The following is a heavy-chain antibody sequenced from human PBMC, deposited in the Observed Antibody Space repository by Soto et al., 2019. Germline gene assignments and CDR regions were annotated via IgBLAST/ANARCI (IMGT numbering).Heavy chain of an antibody. J-gene: IGHJ4*02. Sequence: EVQLVESGGGLVKPGGSLRLSCAASGFSVATYNMNWVRQAPGKGLEWVSSITTSTSSNVYYADSVKGRFTISRDSAKNSLYQQMNSLRAEDTALYFCALYDALFFDYRGQGTLVTVSS. D-gene: IGHD2-8*01. V-gene: IGHV3-21*02. CDR1: GFSVATYN. CDR2: ITTSTSSNV. CDR3: ALYDALFFDY.